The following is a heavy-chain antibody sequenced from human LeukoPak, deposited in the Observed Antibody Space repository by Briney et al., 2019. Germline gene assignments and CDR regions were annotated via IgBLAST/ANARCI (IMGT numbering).Heavy chain of an antibody. CDR1: GFTFSSYS. J-gene: IGHJ6*03. V-gene: IGHV3-48*01. CDR3: AMYRGGYGYYYYYYMDV. CDR2: ISSSSSTI. Sequence: GGSPRLSCAASGFTFSSYSMNWVRQAPGKGLEWVSYISSSSSTIYYADSVKGRFTISRDNAKNSLYLQMNSLRAEDTAVYFCAMYRGGYGYYYYYYMDVWGKGTTVTVSS. D-gene: IGHD5-24*01.